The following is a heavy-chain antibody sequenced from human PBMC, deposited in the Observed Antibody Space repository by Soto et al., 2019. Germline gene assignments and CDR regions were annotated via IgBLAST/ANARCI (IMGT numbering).Heavy chain of an antibody. D-gene: IGHD4-17*01. V-gene: IGHV4-59*01. Sequence: SETLSLTCPFSCAPLNRYYLSLILQPPGKALEWIGYIFNSETSKYNPSLRSRIAMSVDRSKNQFSLTMASLTTADTAVYFCASVYGTNYGLEYWGRGALVTVSS. CDR2: IFNSETS. CDR3: ASVYGTNYGLEY. CDR1: CAPLNRYY. J-gene: IGHJ4*02.